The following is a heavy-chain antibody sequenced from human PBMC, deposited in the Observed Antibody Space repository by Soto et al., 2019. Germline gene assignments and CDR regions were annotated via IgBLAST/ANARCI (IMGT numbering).Heavy chain of an antibody. V-gene: IGHV1-69*13. CDR1: GGTFSSYA. CDR2: IIPIFGTA. CDR3: ARVGRPWAAAGPEPRSYYYYGMDV. J-gene: IGHJ6*02. Sequence: VASVKVSCKASGGTFSSYAISWVRQAPGQGLEWMGGIIPIFGTANYAQKFQGRVTITADESTSTAYMELSSLRSEDTAVYYCARVGRPWAAAGPEPRSYYYYGMDVWGQGTTVTVSS. D-gene: IGHD6-13*01.